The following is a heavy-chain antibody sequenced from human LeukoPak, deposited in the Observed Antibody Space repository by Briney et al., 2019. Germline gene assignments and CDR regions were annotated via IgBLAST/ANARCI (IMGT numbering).Heavy chain of an antibody. Sequence: GGSLRLSCAASEMTFSAHCMHWVRQAPGKGLVWVSRIRGDGSMTNYAYSVKGRFTISRDNAKNTLYLQMNSLRLEDTAVYYCARENLAAAADYWGQGTVVTVSS. CDR3: ARENLAAAADY. CDR1: EMTFSAHC. CDR2: IRGDGSMT. V-gene: IGHV3-74*01. J-gene: IGHJ4*02. D-gene: IGHD6-25*01.